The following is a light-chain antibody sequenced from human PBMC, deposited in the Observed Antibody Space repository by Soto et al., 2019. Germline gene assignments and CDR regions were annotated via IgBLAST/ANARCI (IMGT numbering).Light chain of an antibody. V-gene: IGLV2-23*02. CDR2: EVT. CDR3: CAYAGGSVYVL. CDR1: SGDVGSFNL. Sequence: QSALTQPASVSGSPGQSITISCTGTSGDVGSFNLVSWYQQHPGKAPHLLIYEVTKRPSGVSYRFSGSKSGNTASLTISGLHAEDEADYYCCAYAGGSVYVLFGGGTQLTVL. J-gene: IGLJ3*02.